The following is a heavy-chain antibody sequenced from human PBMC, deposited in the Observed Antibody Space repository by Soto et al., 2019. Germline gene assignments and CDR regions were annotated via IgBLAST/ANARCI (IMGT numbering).Heavy chain of an antibody. CDR3: VRDWA. J-gene: IGHJ5*02. D-gene: IGHD3-16*01. CDR2: IKEDGSET. V-gene: IGHV3-7*05. Sequence: RGSLRLSCAASGFTFSDFWMSWVRLAPGKGLEWVANIKEDGSETDYVDSVKGRFTISRDNARNSLDLQMDSLRAEDTAVDYCVRDWAWGQGTLVTVSS. CDR1: GFTFSDFW.